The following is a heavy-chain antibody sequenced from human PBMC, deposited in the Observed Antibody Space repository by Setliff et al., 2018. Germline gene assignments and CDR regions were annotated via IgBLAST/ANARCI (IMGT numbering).Heavy chain of an antibody. CDR3: ATGPRDSRNYLTWLNP. CDR2: IKSSTEGATS. Sequence: GGSLRLSCSVSGITFKNAWMTWVRQAPGKGPEWVGRIKSSTEGATSDYGAPATGRFTISRDDSKNMVFLQMNNLRTEDTGFYYCATGPRDSRNYLTWLNPWGQGTLVTVSS. V-gene: IGHV3-15*01. CDR1: GITFKNAW. D-gene: IGHD4-4*01. J-gene: IGHJ5*02.